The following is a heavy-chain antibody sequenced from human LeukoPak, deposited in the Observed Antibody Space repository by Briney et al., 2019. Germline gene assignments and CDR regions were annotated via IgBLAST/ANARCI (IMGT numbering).Heavy chain of an antibody. CDR3: ARAYGDSY. Sequence: ASETLSLTCTVSGGSISSYYWSWIRQPPGKGLEWIGYIYYSGSTNYNPSLKSRVTIPVDTSKNQFSLKLSSVTAADTAVYYCARAYGDSYWGQGTLVTVSS. D-gene: IGHD4-17*01. CDR1: GGSISSYY. V-gene: IGHV4-59*01. CDR2: IYYSGST. J-gene: IGHJ4*02.